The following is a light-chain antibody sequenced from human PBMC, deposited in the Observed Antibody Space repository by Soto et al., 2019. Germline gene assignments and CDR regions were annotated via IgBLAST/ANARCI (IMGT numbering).Light chain of an antibody. CDR1: ETVSSY. CDR3: LHRMNWPLT. Sequence: EIVMTQSPATLSVSPGARAPLSCRASETVSSYLAWYPQKPGQAPRLLIYGASGRATGIPARFSGSGSETDFTLTISSLEPEDFGVYYCLHRMNWPLTFGQGTRLEIK. CDR2: GAS. V-gene: IGKV3-11*01. J-gene: IGKJ5*01.